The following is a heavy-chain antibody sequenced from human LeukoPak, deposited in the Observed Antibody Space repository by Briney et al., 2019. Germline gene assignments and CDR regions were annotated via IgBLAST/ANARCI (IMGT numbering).Heavy chain of an antibody. CDR2: IIPIFGTA. CDR1: GGTFSSYA. J-gene: IGHJ6*04. Sequence: ASVKVSCKASGGTFSSYAISWVRQAPGQGLEWMGGIIPIFGTANYAQKFQGRVTITADESTSTAYMELSSLRSEDTAVYYCARDAGYCSSTSCSPTEYYYYGMDVWGEGTTVTVSS. V-gene: IGHV1-69*13. CDR3: ARDAGYCSSTSCSPTEYYYYGMDV. D-gene: IGHD2-2*03.